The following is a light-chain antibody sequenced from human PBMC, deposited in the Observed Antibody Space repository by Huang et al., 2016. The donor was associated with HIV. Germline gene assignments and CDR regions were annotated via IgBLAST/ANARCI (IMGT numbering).Light chain of an antibody. V-gene: IGKV1-39*01. CDR2: GAS. J-gene: IGKJ3*01. CDR3: QQSYSTRLFT. Sequence: DIQMTQSPSSLSASVGVRVTITCRASQSIRKYLDWYQQKPGQAPTLLIYGASSLQSGVPSRLSGSGSATDFTLTINSLQPEDFATYYCQQSYSTRLFTFGPGTKVDI. CDR1: QSIRKY.